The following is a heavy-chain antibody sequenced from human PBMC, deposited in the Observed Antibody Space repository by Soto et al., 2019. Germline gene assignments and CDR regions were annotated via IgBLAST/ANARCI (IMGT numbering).Heavy chain of an antibody. V-gene: IGHV4-30-4*01. CDR3: ARGGPTGGSYKYNWFDP. D-gene: IGHD2-15*01. J-gene: IGHJ5*02. CDR2: RYYSGNT. Sequence: HVQLQESGPGPVTPSQTLSLSCTVSGVSITSGSYYWTWVRQSPGKGLEWIGYRYYSGNTYYNPSLNGRATISVDTSKNQFSLKLSSVTAADTAVYYCARGGPTGGSYKYNWFDPWGQGTLVTVSS. CDR1: GVSITSGSYY.